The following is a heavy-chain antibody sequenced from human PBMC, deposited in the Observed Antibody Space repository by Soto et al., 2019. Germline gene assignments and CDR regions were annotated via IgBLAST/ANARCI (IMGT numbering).Heavy chain of an antibody. Sequence: PGESLKISCKGSGFSFTTYCIGWVRQMPGKGLEWMGIIYPGDSDTRYSPSFQGQVTMSADKSISTAYLQWSSLKAPDTAMYYCARHRAPGRITDAFDICGQGTMVPVSS. V-gene: IGHV5-51*01. J-gene: IGHJ3*02. CDR2: IYPGDSDT. CDR3: ARHRAPGRITDAFDI. D-gene: IGHD6-13*01. CDR1: GFSFTTYC.